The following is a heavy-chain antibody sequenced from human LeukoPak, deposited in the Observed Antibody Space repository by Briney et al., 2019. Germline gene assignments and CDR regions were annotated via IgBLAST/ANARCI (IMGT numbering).Heavy chain of an antibody. CDR2: ISAYNGNT. CDR3: ARDEYSAHDY. CDR1: GYTFTSYG. Sequence: ASVKVSCKASGYTFTSYGISWVRQAPGQGLEWMGWISAYNGNTNYAQKLQGRVTITADESTSTAYMELSSLRSEDTAVYYCARDEYSAHDYWGQGTLVTVSS. D-gene: IGHD1-26*01. V-gene: IGHV1-18*01. J-gene: IGHJ4*02.